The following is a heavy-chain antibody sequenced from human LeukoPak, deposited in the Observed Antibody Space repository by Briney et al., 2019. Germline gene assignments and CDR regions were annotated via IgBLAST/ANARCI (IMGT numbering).Heavy chain of an antibody. CDR3: ARDGCSGTSCYR. CDR2: IVVGSGNT. D-gene: IGHD2-2*01. CDR1: GFTFTSSA. Sequence: ASVKVSCKASGFTFTSSAMQWVRQARGQRLEWIGWIVVGSGNTNYAQKFQERVTITRDMSTSTAYMELSSLRAEDTAVYYCARDGCSGTSCYRWGQGTLVTVSS. V-gene: IGHV1-58*02. J-gene: IGHJ4*02.